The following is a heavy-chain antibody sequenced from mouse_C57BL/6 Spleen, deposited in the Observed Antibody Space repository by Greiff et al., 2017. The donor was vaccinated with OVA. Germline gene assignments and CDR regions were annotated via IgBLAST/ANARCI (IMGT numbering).Heavy chain of an antibody. V-gene: IGHV1-81*01. J-gene: IGHJ2*01. D-gene: IGHD1-1*01. CDR2: IYPRSGNT. Sequence: VKLQESGAELARPGASVKLSCKASGYTFTSYGISWVKQRTGQGLEWIGEIYPRSGNTYYNEKFKGKATLTADKSDRPAYMELRSLTSEDSAVYFCASYYYGSSPYFDYWGQVTTLTVSS. CDR1: GYTFTSYG. CDR3: ASYYYGSSPYFDY.